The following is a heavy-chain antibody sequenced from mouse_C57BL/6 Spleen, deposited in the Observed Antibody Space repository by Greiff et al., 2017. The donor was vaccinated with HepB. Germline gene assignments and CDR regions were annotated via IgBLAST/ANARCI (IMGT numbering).Heavy chain of an antibody. CDR1: GYTFTDYY. Sequence: QVQLQQSGAELVRPGASVKLSCKASGYTFTDYYINWVKQRPGQGLEWIARIYPGSGNTYYNEKFKGKAPLTAEKSSSTAYMQLSSLTSEDSAVYFCARRLRDWYFDVWGTGTTVTVSS. V-gene: IGHV1-76*01. CDR3: ARRLRDWYFDV. CDR2: IYPGSGNT. J-gene: IGHJ1*03. D-gene: IGHD1-1*01.